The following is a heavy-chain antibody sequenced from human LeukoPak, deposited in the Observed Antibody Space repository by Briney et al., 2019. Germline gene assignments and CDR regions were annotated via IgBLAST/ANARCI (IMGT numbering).Heavy chain of an antibody. Sequence: TGGSLRLSCAASGFTFSSYAMSRVRQAPGKGLDWVSAISGSGGSTYYADSVKGRFTISRDTSKNTLYLQMNSLRAEDTAVYYCVKWLELLRSVGYMDVWGKGTTVTVSS. D-gene: IGHD1-7*01. V-gene: IGHV3-23*01. CDR3: VKWLELLRSVGYMDV. CDR2: ISGSGGST. J-gene: IGHJ6*03. CDR1: GFTFSSYA.